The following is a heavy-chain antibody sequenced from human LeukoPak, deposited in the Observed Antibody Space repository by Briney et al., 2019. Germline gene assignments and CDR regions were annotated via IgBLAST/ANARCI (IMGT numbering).Heavy chain of an antibody. CDR3: ASASTTHYYYYYGMDV. CDR1: GGSTSSGSYY. CDR2: IYTSGST. D-gene: IGHD1-1*01. J-gene: IGHJ6*02. Sequence: SETLSLTCTVSGGSTSSGSYYRSWIRQPAGKGLEWIGRIYTSGSTNYNPSLKSRVTISVDTSKNQFSLKLSSVTAADTAVYYCASASTTHYYYYYGMDVWGQGTTVTVSS. V-gene: IGHV4-61*02.